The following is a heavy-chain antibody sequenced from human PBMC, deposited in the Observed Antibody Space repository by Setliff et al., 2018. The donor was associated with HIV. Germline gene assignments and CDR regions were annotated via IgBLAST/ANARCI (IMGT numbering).Heavy chain of an antibody. J-gene: IGHJ6*02. CDR2: IYTSGPT. V-gene: IGHV4-4*09. CDR3: ARRLFGAVAGTYGMDV. D-gene: IGHD6-19*01. Sequence: LSLTCTVSGASISGFYWSWIRQPPGKGLQWIGYIYTSGPTNYNPSLESRVTISVDTSKNQFSLKLSSVTAADTAVYYCARRLFGAVAGTYGMDVWGQGTTVTVSS. CDR1: GASISGFY.